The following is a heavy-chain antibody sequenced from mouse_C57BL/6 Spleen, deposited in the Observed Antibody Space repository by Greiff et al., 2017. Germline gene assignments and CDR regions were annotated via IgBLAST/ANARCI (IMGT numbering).Heavy chain of an antibody. CDR3: VRHHYYDYYLYAMDY. V-gene: IGHV10-1*01. D-gene: IGHD2-4*01. CDR2: IRSKSNNYAT. J-gene: IGHJ4*01. Sequence: EVKLQESGGGLVQPKGSLKLSCAASGFSFNTYAMNWVRQAPGKGLACVARIRSKSNNYATYSADSVKDRFTISSDDSESMLYLQMNNLKTEDTAMYYCVRHHYYDYYLYAMDYWGQGTSVTVSS. CDR1: GFSFNTYA.